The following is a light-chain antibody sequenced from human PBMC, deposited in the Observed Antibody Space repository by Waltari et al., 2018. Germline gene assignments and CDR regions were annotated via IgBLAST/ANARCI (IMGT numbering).Light chain of an antibody. CDR1: ESLVYSDGNTY. J-gene: IGKJ2*01. Sequence: DMGMIQSPPSLPVTLGQPASISCTSTESLVYSDGNTYLTWYHQRPGQSPRRLIYGVSIRDSGVPDRFSGSGSDTDFTLTISRVQSEDVGLYYCMQGRDWPYTFGLGTKLEI. CDR2: GVS. V-gene: IGKV2-30*01. CDR3: MQGRDWPYT.